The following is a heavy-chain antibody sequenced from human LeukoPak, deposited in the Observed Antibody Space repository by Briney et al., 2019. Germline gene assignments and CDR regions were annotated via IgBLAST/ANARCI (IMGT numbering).Heavy chain of an antibody. CDR1: GFSFSSYG. J-gene: IGHJ3*02. CDR2: INNRADET. Sequence: GGSLRLSCAASGFSFSSYGMSWFRQAPGKGLEWVATINNRADETHYADSVVGRFSIFRDNSRSTLALHMSNLRSEDTAVYYCARDNRGERTPGWGYGGFDIWGQGTMVSVSS. CDR3: ARDNRGERTPGWGYGGFDI. D-gene: IGHD3-16*01. V-gene: IGHV3-23*01.